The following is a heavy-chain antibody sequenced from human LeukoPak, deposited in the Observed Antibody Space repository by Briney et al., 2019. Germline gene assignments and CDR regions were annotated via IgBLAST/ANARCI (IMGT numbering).Heavy chain of an antibody. CDR1: GGSINSYY. D-gene: IGHD6-6*01. Sequence: SETLSLTCTVSGGSINSYYWSWIRQPPGKGLEWIGYVHYSRTTNYNPSLKSRVTILVDTSKNQFSLELSSVTAADTAVYYCARGPSYDSSFQGFDYWGQGTLVTVSS. J-gene: IGHJ4*02. CDR3: ARGPSYDSSFQGFDY. CDR2: VHYSRTT. V-gene: IGHV4-59*01.